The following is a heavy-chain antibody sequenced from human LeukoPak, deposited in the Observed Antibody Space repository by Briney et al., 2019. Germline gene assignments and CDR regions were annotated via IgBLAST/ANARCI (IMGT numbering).Heavy chain of an antibody. CDR1: GFTFSSYG. V-gene: IGHV3-33*06. CDR2: IWYDGSNK. CDR3: AKDGCGGDCYPYYFDY. Sequence: GGSLRLSCAASGFTFSSYGMHWVRQAPGKRLEWVAVIWYDGSNKYYADSVKGRFTISGDNSKNTLYLQMNSLRAEDTAVYYCAKDGCGGDCYPYYFDYWGQGTLVTVSS. D-gene: IGHD2-21*02. J-gene: IGHJ4*02.